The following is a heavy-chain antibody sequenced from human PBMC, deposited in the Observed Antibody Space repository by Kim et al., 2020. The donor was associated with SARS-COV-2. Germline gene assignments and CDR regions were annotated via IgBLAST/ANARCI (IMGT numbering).Heavy chain of an antibody. J-gene: IGHJ4*01. Sequence: GGSLRLSCGASGFPFSTAWMAWVRQAPGKGLEWIGRIKSQIDGGTADYFAPVRGRFTISRDDSRNMVFLQMFALRADDTGIYYCTTVGHGDYVNYWGQGTLVAVS. D-gene: IGHD4-17*01. CDR1: GFPFSTAW. CDR3: TTVGHGDYVNY. V-gene: IGHV3-15*01. CDR2: IKSQIDGGTA.